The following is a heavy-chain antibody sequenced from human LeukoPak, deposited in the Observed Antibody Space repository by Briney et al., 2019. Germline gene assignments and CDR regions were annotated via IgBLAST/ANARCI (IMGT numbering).Heavy chain of an antibody. CDR1: GYTFTTYY. CDR2: INPSGGTT. V-gene: IGHV1-46*01. D-gene: IGHD3-22*01. CDR3: ARDFMIVVDTRANWFDP. Sequence: ASVKVSCKASGYTFTTYYMRWVRQAPGQGLEWMGMINPSGGTTTYAQKFQGRVTMTRDMSTSTVYMELSSLRSEDTAVYYCARDFMIVVDTRANWFDPWGQGTLVTVSS. J-gene: IGHJ5*02.